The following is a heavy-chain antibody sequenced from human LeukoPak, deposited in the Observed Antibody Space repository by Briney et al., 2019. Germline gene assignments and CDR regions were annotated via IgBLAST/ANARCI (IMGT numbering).Heavy chain of an antibody. J-gene: IGHJ4*02. V-gene: IGHV1-8*01. Sequence: ASVKVSCKASGYTFTSYDINWVRQATGQGLEWMGWMNPNSGNTGYAQKFQGRVTMTRNTSISTAYMELSSLRSEDTAVYYCAKDPELGPLRLDYWGQGTLVTVSS. CDR2: MNPNSGNT. CDR3: AKDPELGPLRLDY. CDR1: GYTFTSYD. D-gene: IGHD1-26*01.